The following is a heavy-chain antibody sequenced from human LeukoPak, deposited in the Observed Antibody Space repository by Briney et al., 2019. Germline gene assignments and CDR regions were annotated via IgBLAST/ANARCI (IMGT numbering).Heavy chain of an antibody. V-gene: IGHV4-39*07. CDR1: GGSISSSSYY. CDR3: ARGDCSSTTCYGAFDI. Sequence: PSETLSLTCTVSGGSISSSSYYWGWIRQPPGKGLEWIGSIYYSGSTYYNPSLKSRVTISVDTSKNQFSLKLSSVTAADTAVYYCARGDCSSTTCYGAFDIWGQGTMVPVSS. D-gene: IGHD2-2*01. J-gene: IGHJ3*02. CDR2: IYYSGST.